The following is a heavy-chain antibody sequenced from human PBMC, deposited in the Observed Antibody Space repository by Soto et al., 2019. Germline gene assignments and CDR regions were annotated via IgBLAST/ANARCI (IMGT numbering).Heavy chain of an antibody. J-gene: IGHJ5*02. CDR1: GFTFISYA. D-gene: IGHD3-3*01. Sequence: GGSVRLSCGAFGFTFISYAMTWVRQAPGKGLEWVSSISGSGGATYYADSVEGRFTISRDDSKNTLFLQVDSLRAEDTALYYCAKAGRPFYDLWSEDGFDPWGQGTLVTVSS. V-gene: IGHV3-23*01. CDR3: AKAGRPFYDLWSEDGFDP. CDR2: ISGSGGAT.